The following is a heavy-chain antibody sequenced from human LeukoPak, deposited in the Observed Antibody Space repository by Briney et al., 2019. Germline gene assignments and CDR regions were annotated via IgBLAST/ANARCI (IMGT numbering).Heavy chain of an antibody. V-gene: IGHV3-11*04. D-gene: IGHD3-10*01. CDR2: ISSSGSTI. CDR1: GFTFSDYY. J-gene: IGHJ4*02. CDR3: ARVWCGEAFDY. Sequence: GGSLRLSCAASGFTFSDYYMSWVRQAPGEGLEWVSYISSSGSTIYYADSVKGRFTISRDNAKNSLYLQMNSLRAADPALYYCARVWCGEAFDYGGEGTLVTVSS.